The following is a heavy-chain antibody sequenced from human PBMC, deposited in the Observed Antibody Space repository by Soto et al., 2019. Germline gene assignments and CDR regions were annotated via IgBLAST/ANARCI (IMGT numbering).Heavy chain of an antibody. CDR2: IYSGGNT. D-gene: IGHD6-19*01. CDR1: GFNVSSQY. J-gene: IGHJ4*02. Sequence: VQLVESGGGLVHPGGSLRLSCAASGFNVSSQYMTWVSQAPGKGLEWVSVIYSGGNTDYADSVKGRFTISRDNSKNTMSLQMNSLRAEDTALYYCVRGSSGRHWGQGTLVTVSS. CDR3: VRGSSGRH. V-gene: IGHV3-66*01.